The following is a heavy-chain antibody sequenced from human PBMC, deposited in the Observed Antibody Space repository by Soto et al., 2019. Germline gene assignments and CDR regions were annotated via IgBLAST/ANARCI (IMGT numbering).Heavy chain of an antibody. J-gene: IGHJ5*02. Sequence: SETLSLTWTVAGVSFSSYYGSWIRKPPGKGLEWIGYIYYSGSTNYNPSLKSRVTISVDTSKNQFSLKLSSVTAADTAVYYCARHYYDILTPNWFDPWGQGTLVTVSS. D-gene: IGHD3-9*01. CDR2: IYYSGST. CDR3: ARHYYDILTPNWFDP. CDR1: GVSFSSYY. V-gene: IGHV4-59*01.